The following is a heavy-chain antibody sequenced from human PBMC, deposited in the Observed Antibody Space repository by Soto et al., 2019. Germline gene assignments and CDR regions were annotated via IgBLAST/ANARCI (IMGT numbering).Heavy chain of an antibody. CDR3: ARDTDYYGMDV. CDR1: GFTVSHNY. D-gene: IGHD4-17*01. Sequence: EVQLVESGGGLIQPGGSLRLSCAASGFTVSHNYMSWVRQAPGEGLEWVSVIYSASSTYYADSVKGRFTISRDNSKNTLYLQMNSLRAKDTAVYYCARDTDYYGMDVWGQGTTVTVSS. CDR2: IYSASST. V-gene: IGHV3-53*01. J-gene: IGHJ6*02.